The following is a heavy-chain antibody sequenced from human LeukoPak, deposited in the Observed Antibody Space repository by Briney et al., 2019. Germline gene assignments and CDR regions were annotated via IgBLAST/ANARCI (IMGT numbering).Heavy chain of an antibody. CDR1: GFTFSLYW. V-gene: IGHV3-7*03. J-gene: IGHJ4*02. CDR3: ARSNYYSYGYFDY. D-gene: IGHD5-18*01. CDR2: IKQDGSEK. Sequence: GGSLRLSCAASGFTFSLYWMNWVRRAPGKGLEWVANIKQDGSEKNYVDSVKGRFTISRDNAKNSLYLQINSLRAEDTAVYYCARSNYYSYGYFDYWGQGTLVTVSS.